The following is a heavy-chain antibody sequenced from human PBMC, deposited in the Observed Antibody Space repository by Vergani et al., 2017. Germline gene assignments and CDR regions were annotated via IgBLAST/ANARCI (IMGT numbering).Heavy chain of an antibody. J-gene: IGHJ5*02. V-gene: IGHV4-59*01. CDR1: GAAIKDFY. CDR3: ARDRHLYCRSTPSCRNWFDP. D-gene: IGHD2-2*01. Sequence: QVQLQESGPGLVKPSETLSLTCTVSGAAIKDFYWSWFRQPPGKGLEWIGYVYYTGSTTYNPSLKSRVTISVDTSNNLFSLRMTSLTAADTAIYYCARDRHLYCRSTPSCRNWFDPWGQGSRVIVSS. CDR2: VYYTGST.